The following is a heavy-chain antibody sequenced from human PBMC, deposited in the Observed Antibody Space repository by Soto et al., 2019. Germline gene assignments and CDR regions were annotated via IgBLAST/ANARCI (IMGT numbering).Heavy chain of an antibody. CDR2: IVVGSGNT. Sequence: GASVKVSCKASGFTFTSSAVQWVRQARGQRLEWIGWIVVGSGNTNYAQKFQERVTITRDMSTSTAYMELSSLRSEDTAVYYCAAASPVVAASPRHYYYGMDVWAQGTTVTVSS. V-gene: IGHV1-58*01. CDR1: GFTFTSSA. J-gene: IGHJ6*02. D-gene: IGHD2-15*01. CDR3: AAASPVVAASPRHYYYGMDV.